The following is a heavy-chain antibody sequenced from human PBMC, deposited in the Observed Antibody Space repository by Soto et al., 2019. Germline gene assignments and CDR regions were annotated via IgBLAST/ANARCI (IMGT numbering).Heavy chain of an antibody. D-gene: IGHD3-10*01. CDR1: GGSISGYY. J-gene: IGHJ4*02. CDR2: IYYSGTT. V-gene: IGHV4-59*01. CDR3: ARESYFGSGATVVAY. Sequence: QVQLQESGPGLVKPSETLFLTCTVSGGSISGYYWSWIRQPPGKGLEWIGYIYYSGTTSYNPSLYSLVTMSVDTSKNQFSLKVNSVTAADTAVYYCARESYFGSGATVVAYWGKGTLVTVSS.